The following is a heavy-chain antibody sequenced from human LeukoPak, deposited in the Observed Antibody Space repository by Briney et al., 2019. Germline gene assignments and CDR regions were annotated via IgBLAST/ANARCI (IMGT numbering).Heavy chain of an antibody. CDR1: GGTFSSYA. CDR3: ARERFDGVGSGPAYQLLWFGGKFDY. D-gene: IGHD3-10*01. J-gene: IGHJ4*02. V-gene: IGHV1-69*13. CDR2: IIPIFGTA. Sequence: ASVKVSCEASGGTFSSYAISWVRQAPGQGLEWMGGIIPIFGTANYAQKFQGRVTITADESTSTAYMELSSLRSEDTAVYYCARERFDGVGSGPAYQLLWFGGKFDYWGQGTLVTVSS.